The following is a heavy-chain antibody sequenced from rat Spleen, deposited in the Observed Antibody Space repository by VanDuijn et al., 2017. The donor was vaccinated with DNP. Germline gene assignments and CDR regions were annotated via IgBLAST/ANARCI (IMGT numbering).Heavy chain of an antibody. Sequence: EVQLVESGGGLVQPGRSLKLSCAASGFTFSNYDMAWVRQAPTKGLEWVAYIRYDGSRTYYRDSVKGRFTISRDNAENTVYLQMNSLRSEDTATYYCASPIPFDYWGQGVMVTVSS. V-gene: IGHV5-22*01. D-gene: IGHD1-7*01. CDR1: GFTFSNYD. J-gene: IGHJ2*01. CDR3: ASPIPFDY. CDR2: IRYDGSRT.